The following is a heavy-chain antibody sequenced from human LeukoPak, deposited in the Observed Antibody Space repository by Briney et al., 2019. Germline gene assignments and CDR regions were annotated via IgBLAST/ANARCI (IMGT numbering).Heavy chain of an antibody. CDR2: IKSKSAGGTT. CDR1: GFTFSDAW. D-gene: IGHD4/OR15-4a*01. J-gene: IGHJ4*02. CDR3: TADVPTMVAQIDY. Sequence: KPGESLRLSCAATGFTFSDAWMTWLRQAPGKGLEWVGRIKSKSAGGTTEYAAPVKGRFPISRDDSKDTLFLQMNSLKTEDTAMYYCTADVPTMVAQIDYWGQGTRVTVSS. V-gene: IGHV3-15*01.